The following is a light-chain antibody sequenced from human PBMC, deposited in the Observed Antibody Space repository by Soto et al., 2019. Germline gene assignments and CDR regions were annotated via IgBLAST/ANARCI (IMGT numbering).Light chain of an antibody. CDR3: AAWDDSLNGLYV. V-gene: IGLV1-44*01. J-gene: IGLJ1*01. CDR1: NSNIGSNT. CDR2: SHN. Sequence: QSVLTQPPSASGAPGQRGTISCSGSNSNIGSNTVNWFQQLPGTAPKLLIYSHNQRPSGVPDRFSGSKSGTSASLAIIGLQSEDEADYYCAAWDDSLNGLYVFGTGTKVTVL.